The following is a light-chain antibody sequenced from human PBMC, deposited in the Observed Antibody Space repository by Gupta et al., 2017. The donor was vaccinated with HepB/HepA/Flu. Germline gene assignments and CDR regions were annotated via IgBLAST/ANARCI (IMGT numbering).Light chain of an antibody. CDR2: AAS. V-gene: IGKV1-9*01. CDR1: QGINRF. Sequence: IHLTPSPSFLSASVGDRVTITCRASQGINRFLAWYQQKPGNAPKLLIYAASVLQSGVPSRFSGTGSGTEFTLTISSLQPEDFATYYCQQLKTSPLTFGGGTKVEIK. J-gene: IGKJ4*01. CDR3: QQLKTSPLT.